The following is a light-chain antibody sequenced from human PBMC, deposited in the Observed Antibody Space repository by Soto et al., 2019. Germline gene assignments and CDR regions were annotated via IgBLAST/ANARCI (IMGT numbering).Light chain of an antibody. V-gene: IGKV1-12*01. CDR3: QQANTFALT. CDR2: SAS. Sequence: IQLTQSPSSLSASVGDRVTITCRASQDINKWLAWYQQKPGKAPKLLIYSASTLYTGVPSRFSGSGSGTDFTLTISSLQPEDFATYYCQQANTFALTFGGGTKVDIK. J-gene: IGKJ4*01. CDR1: QDINKW.